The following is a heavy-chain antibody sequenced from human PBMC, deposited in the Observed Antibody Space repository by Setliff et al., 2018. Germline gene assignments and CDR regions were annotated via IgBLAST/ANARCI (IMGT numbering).Heavy chain of an antibody. CDR3: TKKMGTAVSDGVFFDY. V-gene: IGHV3-30-3*02. CDR2: ISYDGNKI. CDR1: GFSFSDYA. J-gene: IGHJ4*02. Sequence: GGSLRLSCAASGFSFSDYAMHWVRQAPGKGLEWVALISYDGNKIYYADAMRGRFTISRDNSKNSLYLQAKGLRAEDTAFYYCTKKMGTAVSDGVFFDYWGRGTLVTVSS. D-gene: IGHD2-2*01.